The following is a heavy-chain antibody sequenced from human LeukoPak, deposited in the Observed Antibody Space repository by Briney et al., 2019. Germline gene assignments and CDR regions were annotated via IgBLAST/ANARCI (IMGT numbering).Heavy chain of an antibody. CDR2: IYSCGST. D-gene: IGHD2-8*01. CDR3: AKDVLGTLMVDY. CDR1: GFTVSSNY. V-gene: IGHV3-53*01. Sequence: PGGSLRLSCAASGFTVSSNYMSWVRQAPGKGLEWVSVIYSCGSTYYADSVKGRFTISRDNSKNTLYLQMNSLGAEDTAIYYCAKDVLGTLMVDYWGQGTLVTVSS. J-gene: IGHJ4*02.